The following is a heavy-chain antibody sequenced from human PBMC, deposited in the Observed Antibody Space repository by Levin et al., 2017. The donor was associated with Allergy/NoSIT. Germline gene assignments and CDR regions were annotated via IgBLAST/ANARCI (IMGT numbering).Heavy chain of an antibody. Sequence: LSLTCAASGFTFSSYAMHWVRQAPGKGLEWVAVISYDGSNKYYADSVKGRFTISRDNSKNTLYLQMNSLRAEDTAVYYCARVLFYYYYYMDVWGKGTTVTVSS. CDR2: ISYDGSNK. J-gene: IGHJ6*03. CDR3: ARVLFYYYYYMDV. CDR1: GFTFSSYA. V-gene: IGHV3-30-3*01. D-gene: IGHD2-21*01.